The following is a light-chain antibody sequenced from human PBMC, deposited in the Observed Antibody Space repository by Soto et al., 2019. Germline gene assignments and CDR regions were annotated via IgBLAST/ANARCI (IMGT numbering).Light chain of an antibody. CDR3: AAWDDSLNGYD. V-gene: IGLV1-44*01. CDR1: SSNIGSNT. CDR2: SSN. J-gene: IGLJ1*01. Sequence: QSVLTQPPSASGAPGQRVTISCSGSSSNIGSNTVNWYQQLPGTAPKLLIYSSNQRPSGVPDRFSGSKSGTSASLAISGLQSEDEADYYCAAWDDSLNGYDFGTGTKVTVL.